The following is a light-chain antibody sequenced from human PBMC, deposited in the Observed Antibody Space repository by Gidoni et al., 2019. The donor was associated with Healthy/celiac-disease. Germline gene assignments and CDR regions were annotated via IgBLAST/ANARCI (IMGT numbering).Light chain of an antibody. CDR3: QQSYSTPPT. CDR1: QSISSY. Sequence: DIQMTQSPSSLSESVRDRVTITCRASQSISSYLHWYQQKPGKAPKLLIYDASSLQSGVPSRFSGSGSGTDFTLTISSLQPEDFATYYCQQSYSTPPTFGGGTKVEIK. J-gene: IGKJ4*01. V-gene: IGKV1-39*01. CDR2: DAS.